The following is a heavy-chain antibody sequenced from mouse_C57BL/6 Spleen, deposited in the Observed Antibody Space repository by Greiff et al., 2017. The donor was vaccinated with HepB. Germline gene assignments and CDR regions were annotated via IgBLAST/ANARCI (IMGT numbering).Heavy chain of an antibody. CDR2: IYPRRGNT. Sequence: VQLQQSGAELARPGASVKLSCKASGYTFTSYGISWVKQRTGQGLEWIGEIYPRRGNTYYNEKFKGKATLTADKASSTAYMELRSLTSEDSAVYFCATITTVVATNYWGQGTTLTVSS. D-gene: IGHD1-1*01. J-gene: IGHJ2*01. CDR3: ATITTVVATNY. CDR1: GYTFTSYG. V-gene: IGHV1-81*01.